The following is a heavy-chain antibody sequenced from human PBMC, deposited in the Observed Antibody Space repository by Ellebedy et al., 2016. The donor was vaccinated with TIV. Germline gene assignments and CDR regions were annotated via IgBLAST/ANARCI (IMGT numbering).Heavy chain of an antibody. CDR1: GGSFSGYY. J-gene: IGHJ3*02. CDR2: IYHSGST. V-gene: IGHV4-34*01. CDR3: ARVRGVIYLGSAFDI. Sequence: SETLSLTCAVYGGSFSGYYWSWIRQPPGKGLEWIGEIYHSGSTNYNPSLKSRVTISVDKSKNQFSLKLSSVTAADTAVYYCARVRGVIYLGSAFDIWGQGTMVTVSS. D-gene: IGHD3-10*01.